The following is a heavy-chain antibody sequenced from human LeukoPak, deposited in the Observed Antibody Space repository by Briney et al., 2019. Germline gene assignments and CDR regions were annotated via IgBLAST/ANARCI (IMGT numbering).Heavy chain of an antibody. Sequence: PSETLSLTCTVSGDSISTYYWSWIRQPPGKGLEWIWLIYYSGSTNYNPSLKRRVTMSVDTSKNQFSLKLSSVTAADTALYYCAREPRGSSSLPTDYWGQGTLVTVSS. V-gene: IGHV4-59*01. CDR1: GDSISTYY. D-gene: IGHD1-26*01. J-gene: IGHJ4*02. CDR2: IYYSGST. CDR3: AREPRGSSSLPTDY.